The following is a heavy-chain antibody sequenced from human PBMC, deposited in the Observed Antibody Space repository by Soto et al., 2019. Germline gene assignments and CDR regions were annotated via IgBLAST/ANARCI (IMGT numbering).Heavy chain of an antibody. CDR1: GGTFSSYA. CDR3: ARSIVGATQTYYYYYGMDV. J-gene: IGHJ6*02. D-gene: IGHD1-26*01. CDR2: IIPIFGTA. V-gene: IGHV1-69*13. Sequence: SVKVSCKASGGTFSSYAISWVRQAPGQGLEWMGGIIPIFGTANYAQKFQGRVTITADESTSTAYMELSSLRSEDTAVYYCARSIVGATQTYYYYYGMDVWGQGTTVTVSS.